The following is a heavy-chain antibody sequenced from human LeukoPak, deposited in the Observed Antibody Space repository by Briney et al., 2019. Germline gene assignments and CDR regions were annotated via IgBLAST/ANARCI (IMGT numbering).Heavy chain of an antibody. Sequence: GGSLRLSCAASGFTFTSYSMNWVRQAPGKGLVWVSRINSDGSSTSYADSVKGRFTISRDNAKNTLYLQMNSLRAEDTAVYYCAKDLVPAAKNYYYYGMDVWGQGTTVTVSS. CDR2: INSDGSST. CDR1: GFTFTSYS. D-gene: IGHD2-2*01. V-gene: IGHV3-74*01. J-gene: IGHJ6*02. CDR3: AKDLVPAAKNYYYYGMDV.